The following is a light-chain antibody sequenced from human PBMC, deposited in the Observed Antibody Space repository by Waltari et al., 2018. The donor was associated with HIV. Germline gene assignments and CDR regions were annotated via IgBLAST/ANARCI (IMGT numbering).Light chain of an antibody. CDR2: RNN. V-gene: IGLV1-47*01. CDR1: RSNIGSNH. CDR3: ATWDDSLSGWV. J-gene: IGLJ3*02. Sequence: QSVLTQPPSASGPPGQRVTISCSGSRSNIGSNHVYWYQQIPGTAPKPLIYRNNQRPSGVPDRFSGSKSGTSASLAISGLRSEDEADYYCATWDDSLSGWVFGGGTKLTVL.